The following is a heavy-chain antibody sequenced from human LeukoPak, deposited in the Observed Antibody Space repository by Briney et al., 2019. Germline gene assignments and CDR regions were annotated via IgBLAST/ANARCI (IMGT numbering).Heavy chain of an antibody. Sequence: GGSLRLSCAASGFTFSSYWMHWVRQAPGKGLVWVSRINSDGSSTSYADPVKGRFIISRDNVKNTVYLQMNSLRAEDTAVYYCAFLSGYSYAWFDYWGQGTLVTVSS. D-gene: IGHD5-18*01. CDR3: AFLSGYSYAWFDY. V-gene: IGHV3-74*01. CDR1: GFTFSSYW. CDR2: INSDGSST. J-gene: IGHJ4*02.